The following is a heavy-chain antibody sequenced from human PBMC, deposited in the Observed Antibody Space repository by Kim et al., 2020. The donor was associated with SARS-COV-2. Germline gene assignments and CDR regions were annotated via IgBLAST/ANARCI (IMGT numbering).Heavy chain of an antibody. CDR3: ARRDSSGYVDY. V-gene: IGHV1-3*01. J-gene: IGHJ4*02. Sequence: TKYSQKFQGRVTITRDPSASTAYMELSSLRSEDTAVYYCARRDSSGYVDYWGQGTLVTVSS. D-gene: IGHD3-22*01. CDR2: T.